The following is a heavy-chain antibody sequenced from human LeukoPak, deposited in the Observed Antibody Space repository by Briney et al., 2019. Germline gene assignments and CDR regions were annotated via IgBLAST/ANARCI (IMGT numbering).Heavy chain of an antibody. J-gene: IGHJ4*02. CDR3: ERSVRGLYYFDY. CDR1: GFTFSSYW. Sequence: GGSLRLSCAASGFTFSSYWMHCVRQAPGKGLVWVSRINIDGSSTNYPDSVKGRFTISRDTAKNTLHLQMNSLRAEDTAVSYRERSVRGLYYFDYWGKGTLVPVSS. V-gene: IGHV3-74*01. D-gene: IGHD3-10*01. CDR2: INIDGSST.